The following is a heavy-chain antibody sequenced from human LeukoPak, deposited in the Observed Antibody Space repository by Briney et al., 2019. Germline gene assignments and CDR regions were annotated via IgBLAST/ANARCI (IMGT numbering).Heavy chain of an antibody. CDR1: GFTFSGSA. J-gene: IGHJ4*02. CDR3: TRRRYYYDSSGYYDDY. CDR2: IRSKANSYAT. V-gene: IGHV3-73*01. D-gene: IGHD3-22*01. Sequence: GGSLRLSCAASGFTFSGSAMHWVRQASGKGLEWVGRIRSKANSYATAYAASVKGRFTISRDDSKNTAYLQMNSLKTEDTAVYYCTRRRYYYDSSGYYDDYWGQGTLVTVSS.